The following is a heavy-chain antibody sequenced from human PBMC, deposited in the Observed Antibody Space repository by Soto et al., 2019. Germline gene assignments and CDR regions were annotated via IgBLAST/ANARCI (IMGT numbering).Heavy chain of an antibody. V-gene: IGHV1-58*01. CDR1: GFTFTSSA. D-gene: IGHD2-15*01. CDR2: IVVGSGNT. Sequence: QMQLVQSGPEVKKPGTSVKVSCKASGFTFTSSAVQWVRQARGQRLEWIGWIVVGSGNTNYAQKFQERVTITRDMSTSTAYMELSSLRSEDTAVYYCAATPVVAYYYGMDVWCQGTTVTVSS. J-gene: IGHJ6*02. CDR3: AATPVVAYYYGMDV.